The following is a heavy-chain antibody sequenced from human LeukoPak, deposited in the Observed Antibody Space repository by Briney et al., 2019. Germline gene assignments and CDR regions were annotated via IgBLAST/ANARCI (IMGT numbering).Heavy chain of an antibody. CDR3: ARYPGIAVAGYYFDY. V-gene: IGHV1-69*02. J-gene: IGHJ4*02. CDR1: GGTFSSYT. Sequence: SVKVSCKASGGTFSSYTISWVRQAPGQGLEWMGRIIPILGIANYAQKFQGRVTITADKSTSTAYMERSSLRSEDTAVYYCARYPGIAVAGYYFDYWGQGTLVTVSS. CDR2: IIPILGIA. D-gene: IGHD6-19*01.